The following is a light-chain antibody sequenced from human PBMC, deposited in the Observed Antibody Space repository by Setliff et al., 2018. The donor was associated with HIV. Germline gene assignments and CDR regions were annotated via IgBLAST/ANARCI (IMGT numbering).Light chain of an antibody. J-gene: IGLJ1*01. CDR2: LAT. CDR1: SSDVWRYNL. V-gene: IGLV2-23*01. CDR3: CSNTGSNTYV. Sequence: QSALAQPASVSGSPGQSITISCTGTSSDVWRYNLVSWYQQHPGKAPKLMIYLATKRPSGVSNRFSGSKSGNTASLTISGLQAEDEADYYCCSNTGSNTYVFGTGTKVTVL.